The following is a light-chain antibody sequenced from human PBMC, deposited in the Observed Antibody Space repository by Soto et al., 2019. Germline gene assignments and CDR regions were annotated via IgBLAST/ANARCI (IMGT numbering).Light chain of an antibody. CDR2: AAS. V-gene: IGKV1-39*01. Sequence: DIPMTQSPPSLSASVGDRVTISCRASQFISTYLNWYQQKPGKAPKLLIYAASSVQSGVPSRFSGSGSGTDFALTISRLQREDFATYSCQQSYGVPLTFGGGTKVGIK. CDR1: QFISTY. J-gene: IGKJ4*01. CDR3: QQSYGVPLT.